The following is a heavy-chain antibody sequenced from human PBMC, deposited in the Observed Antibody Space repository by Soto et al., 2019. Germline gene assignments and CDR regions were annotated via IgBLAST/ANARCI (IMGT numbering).Heavy chain of an antibody. J-gene: IGHJ4*01. V-gene: IGHV3-66*01. CDR2: IYSADNT. Sequence: LRLSCAASGLSVSSNDMSWVRQAPGKGLECVSIIYSADNTFYVDSVKGRFIISRDNSKNTVYLQMNSLRADDTAVYYCARGSLYWGQGTLVTVS. CDR3: ARGSLY. CDR1: GLSVSSND.